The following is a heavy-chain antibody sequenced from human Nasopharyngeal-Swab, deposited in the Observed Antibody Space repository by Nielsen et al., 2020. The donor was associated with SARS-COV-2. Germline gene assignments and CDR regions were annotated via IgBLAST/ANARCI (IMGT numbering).Heavy chain of an antibody. V-gene: IGHV1-24*01. Sequence: ASVKVSCKVSGYTLTGLSMHWVRQAPGKGLEWMGGFDPEDGETVYAQKFQGRVTMTEDTSTDTAYMELSSLRSEDTAVYYCATAARYCSSTSCYTFSYWGQGTLVTVSS. J-gene: IGHJ4*02. CDR3: ATAARYCSSTSCYTFSY. CDR1: GYTLTGLS. D-gene: IGHD2-2*02. CDR2: FDPEDGET.